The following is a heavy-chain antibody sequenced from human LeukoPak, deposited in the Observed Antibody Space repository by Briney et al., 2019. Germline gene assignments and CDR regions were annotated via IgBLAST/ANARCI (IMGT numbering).Heavy chain of an antibody. Sequence: SGPTLVKPTQTLTLTCTFSGFSLRTTGVGVGWIRQPPGKALEWLALIYWDDDKRHSPSLRSRLTITKDTSNNQVVLTLTYMDPVDTATYYCARLIEQYGDYRTLDYWGQGTLVTVSS. CDR3: ARLIEQYGDYRTLDY. CDR1: GFSLRTTGVG. J-gene: IGHJ4*02. V-gene: IGHV2-5*02. CDR2: IYWDDDK. D-gene: IGHD4-17*01.